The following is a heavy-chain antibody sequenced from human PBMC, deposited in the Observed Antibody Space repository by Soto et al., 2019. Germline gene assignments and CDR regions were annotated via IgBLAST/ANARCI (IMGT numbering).Heavy chain of an antibody. CDR3: TTEGALDYGGNVDAFDI. CDR2: ISGSGGST. CDR1: GFTFSSYA. D-gene: IGHD4-17*01. J-gene: IGHJ3*02. Sequence: PGGSLRLSCAASGFTFSSYAMSWVRQAPGKGLEWVSAISGSGGSTYYADSVKGRFTISRDNSKNTLYLQMNSLRAEDTAVYYCTTEGALDYGGNVDAFDIWGQGTMVTVSS. V-gene: IGHV3-23*01.